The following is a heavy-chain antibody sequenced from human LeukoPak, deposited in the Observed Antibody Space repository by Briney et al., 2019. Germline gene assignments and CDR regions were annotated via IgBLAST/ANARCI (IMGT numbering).Heavy chain of an antibody. D-gene: IGHD1-26*01. Sequence: SETLSLTCTVSGGSISSSSYYWGWIRQPPGKGLEWIGSIYYSGSTYYNPSLKSRVTISVDTSKNQFSLKLSSVTAADTAVYYCRTISKWELRDYWGQGTLVTVSS. CDR3: RTISKWELRDY. J-gene: IGHJ4*02. CDR2: IYYSGST. V-gene: IGHV4-39*07. CDR1: GGSISSSSYY.